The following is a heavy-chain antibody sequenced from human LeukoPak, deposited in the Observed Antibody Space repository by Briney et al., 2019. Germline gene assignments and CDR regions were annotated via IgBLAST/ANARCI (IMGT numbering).Heavy chain of an antibody. CDR1: GDSFSSNSAA. CDR2: TYYRSKWYN. J-gene: IGHJ4*02. V-gene: IGHV6-1*01. CDR3: ARDQKRITIFGVVTNTFDY. D-gene: IGHD3-3*01. Sequence: SQTLSLTCALSGDSFSSNSAAWNWIRQSPSRGLEWLGRTYYRSKWYNDYAVSMKSRITINPDTSKNQFSLQLNSVTPEDTAVYYCARDQKRITIFGVVTNTFDYWGQGTLVTVSS.